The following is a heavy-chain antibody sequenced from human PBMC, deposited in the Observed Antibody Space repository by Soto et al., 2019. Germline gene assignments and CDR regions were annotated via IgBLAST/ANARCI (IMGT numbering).Heavy chain of an antibody. CDR1: GFAFTNYG. Sequence: QVQVVESGGGVVQPGTSLRLSCAASGFAFTNYGIHWVRQAPGKGLEWVAHISNDGSKKFYGDSVKGRFTISRDYSENTVYLQMTSLRPDDTAVFYCARDVAMPTGLGLGYWGQGTLVTVSS. CDR2: ISNDGSKK. V-gene: IGHV3-30*03. D-gene: IGHD6-19*01. J-gene: IGHJ4*02. CDR3: ARDVAMPTGLGLGY.